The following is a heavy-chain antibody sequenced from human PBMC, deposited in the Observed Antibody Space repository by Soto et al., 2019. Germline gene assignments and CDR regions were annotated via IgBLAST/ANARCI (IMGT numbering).Heavy chain of an antibody. V-gene: IGHV4-59*01. D-gene: IGHD6-13*01. CDR2: IYYSGST. CDR3: ARGSRGSSWSLFDP. CDR1: GGSISSYY. J-gene: IGHJ5*02. Sequence: SETLSLTCTVSGGSISSYYWSWIRQPPGKGLEWIGYIYYSGSTNYNPSLKSRVTISVDTSKNQFSLKLSSVTAADTAVYYCARGSRGSSWSLFDPWGQGTQVTVSS.